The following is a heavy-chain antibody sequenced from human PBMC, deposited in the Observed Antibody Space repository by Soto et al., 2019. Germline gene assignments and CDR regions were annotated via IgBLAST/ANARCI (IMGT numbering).Heavy chain of an antibody. D-gene: IGHD2-2*01. Sequence: GGSLRLSCAASGFIFNYYGMSWVRQAPGKGPEWVSSIGDGGLITYYADSVRGRFTVSRDNSKDTLYLQMTSLRADDTAVYYCAKQFQDNSTWSSLGPWGLGTLVTVSS. J-gene: IGHJ5*02. CDR1: GFIFNYYG. V-gene: IGHV3-23*01. CDR2: IGDGGLIT. CDR3: AKQFQDNSTWSSLGP.